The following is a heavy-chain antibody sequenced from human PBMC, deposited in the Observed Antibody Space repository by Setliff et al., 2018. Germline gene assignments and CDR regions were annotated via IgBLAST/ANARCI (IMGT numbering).Heavy chain of an antibody. V-gene: IGHV3-48*01. D-gene: IGHD3-3*01. Sequence: LRLSCAASGFTFSSYSMNWVRQAPGKGLEWVSYISSSSSTIYYADSVKGRFTISRDNAKSSLYLQMNSLRAEDTAVYYCARGPTIFGAIYYMDVWGKGTTVTVSS. CDR2: ISSSSSTI. CDR3: ARGPTIFGAIYYMDV. CDR1: GFTFSSYS. J-gene: IGHJ6*03.